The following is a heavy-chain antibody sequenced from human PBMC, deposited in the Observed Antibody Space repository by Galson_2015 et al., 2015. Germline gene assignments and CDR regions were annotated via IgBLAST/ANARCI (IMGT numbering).Heavy chain of an antibody. V-gene: IGHV3-7*03. CDR2: IKQDGDEK. CDR3: ATRRGSGSYAGGLDC. J-gene: IGHJ4*02. Sequence: SLRLSCAASGFTFSSYWMSWVRQAPGKGLEWVANIKQDGDEKYSVDSVKGRFTISRDNAKNSLYLQMSSLRAEDTAVYYCATRRGSGSYAGGLDCWGQGTLVTVSS. CDR1: GFTFSSYW. D-gene: IGHD3-10*01.